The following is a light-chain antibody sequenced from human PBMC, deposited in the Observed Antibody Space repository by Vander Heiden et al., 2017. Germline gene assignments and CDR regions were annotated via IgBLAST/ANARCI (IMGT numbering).Light chain of an antibody. Sequence: DIQMTQSPSYLSASVGDRVTITCRASQSIDSHVTWYQQKPGEAPKLLIYGASSLQTGVPSRFSGGGSGTDFTLTILSVQPEDFATYYCQQGYSSPWTFGLGT. V-gene: IGKV1-39*01. CDR3: QQGYSSPWT. CDR1: QSIDSH. J-gene: IGKJ1*01. CDR2: GAS.